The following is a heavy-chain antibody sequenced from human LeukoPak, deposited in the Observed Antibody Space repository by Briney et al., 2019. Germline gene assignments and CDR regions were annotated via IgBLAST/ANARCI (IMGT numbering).Heavy chain of an antibody. CDR2: IYYSGST. CDR3: ARAQHSSGYSTYYYYYMDV. V-gene: IGHV4-59*01. D-gene: IGHD3-22*01. Sequence: PSETLSLTCSVSDDSITMYYWTWIRQPPGKGLEWIGYIYYSGSTNYNPSLKSRVTISVDTSKNQFSLKLSSVTAADTAVYYCARAQHSSGYSTYYYYYMDVWGKGTTVTVSS. J-gene: IGHJ6*03. CDR1: DDSITMYY.